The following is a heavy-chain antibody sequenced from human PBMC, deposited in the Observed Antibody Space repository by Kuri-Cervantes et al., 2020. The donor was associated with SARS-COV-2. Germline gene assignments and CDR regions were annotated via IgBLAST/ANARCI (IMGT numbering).Heavy chain of an antibody. CDR3: ARSGDFWSGYYYMDV. CDR1: GYSISSGYS. D-gene: IGHD3-3*01. J-gene: IGHJ6*03. Sequence: SETLSLTCSVSGYSISSGYSWGWIRLPPGKGLEWIGYIYYSGSTYYNPSLKSRVTISVDTSKNQFSLRLSSVTAADTAVYYCARSGDFWSGYYYMDVWGKGTTVTVSS. CDR2: IYYSGST. V-gene: IGHV4-38-2*01.